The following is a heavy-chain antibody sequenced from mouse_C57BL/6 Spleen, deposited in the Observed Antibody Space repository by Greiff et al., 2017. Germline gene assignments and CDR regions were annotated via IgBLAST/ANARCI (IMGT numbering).Heavy chain of an antibody. Sequence: DVMLVESGGGLVQPGGSLKLSCAASGFTFSDYYMYWVRQTPEKRLEWVAYISNGGGSTYYPDTVKGRFTISRDNAKNTLYLQMSRLKSEDTAMYYCARQGDDYAMDYWGQGTSVTVSS. V-gene: IGHV5-12*01. CDR1: GFTFSDYY. CDR2: ISNGGGST. CDR3: ARQGDDYAMDY. J-gene: IGHJ4*01. D-gene: IGHD3-3*01.